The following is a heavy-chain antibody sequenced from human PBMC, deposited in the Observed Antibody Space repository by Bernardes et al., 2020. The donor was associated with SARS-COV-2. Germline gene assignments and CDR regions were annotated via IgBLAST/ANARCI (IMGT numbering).Heavy chain of an antibody. CDR1: GCCISSYY. J-gene: IGHJ4*02. Sequence: SGPLYLTCTASGCCISSYYWSWFRRPPGKGLEWIGYIYYSGRTNYNPSLKSRVTISVDTSKNQFSLKLSSVTAADTAVYYCARGFDYWGLVTLVTVSS. CDR2: IYYSGRT. CDR3: ARGFDY. V-gene: IGHV4-59*01.